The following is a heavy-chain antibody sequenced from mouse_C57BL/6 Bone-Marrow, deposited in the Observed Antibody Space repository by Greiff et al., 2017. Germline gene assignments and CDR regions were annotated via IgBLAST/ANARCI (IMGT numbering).Heavy chain of an antibody. CDR2: IYPGSGST. Sequence: VQLQQPGAELVKPGASVKMSCKASGYTFTSYWITWVKQRPGQGLEWIGDIYPGSGSTTYNEKFKSKAKLPVDTSSCTAYMQLSSLTSEDTSVYYGARHYYGSSYGGDYWGQGTSVTGSS. CDR3: ARHYYGSSYGGDY. D-gene: IGHD1-1*01. V-gene: IGHV1-55*01. J-gene: IGHJ4*01. CDR1: GYTFTSYW.